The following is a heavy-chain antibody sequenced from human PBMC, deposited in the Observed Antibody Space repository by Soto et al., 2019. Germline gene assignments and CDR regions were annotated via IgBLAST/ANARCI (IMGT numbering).Heavy chain of an antibody. CDR2: VSGSGSAT. CDR3: AKVSAAHYFDNSGSPRVSDS. J-gene: IGHJ4*02. V-gene: IGHV3-23*01. Sequence: GGSLRLSCAASGFTFSTYAMNWVRQAPGKGLEWVSAVSGSGSATHYADSVRGRFTISRDNSKNTLYLQMSSLRVEDTAMYYCAKVSAAHYFDNSGSPRVSDSRAQRTPVTVSS. CDR1: GFTFSTYA. D-gene: IGHD3-22*01.